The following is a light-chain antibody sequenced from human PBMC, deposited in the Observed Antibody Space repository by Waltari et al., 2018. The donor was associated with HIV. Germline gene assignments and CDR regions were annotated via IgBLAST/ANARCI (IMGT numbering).Light chain of an antibody. J-gene: IGKJ5*01. V-gene: IGKV1D-12*01. CDR1: QGIANR. CDR3: QQTNSFPIT. CDR2: GAS. Sequence: DIQMTQFPSSVSASVGDRVTMTCRATQGIANRVTWYQQKPGKAPKLLILGASILQGGVPSRFSGSGSGTFFTLTINSLQPEDFATYFCQQTNSFPITFGQGTRLDTK.